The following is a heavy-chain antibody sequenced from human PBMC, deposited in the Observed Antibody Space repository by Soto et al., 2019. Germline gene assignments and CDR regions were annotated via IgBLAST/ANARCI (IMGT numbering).Heavy chain of an antibody. J-gene: IGHJ6*02. CDR1: GFTFSSYA. V-gene: IGHV3-30-3*01. Sequence: PGGSLRLSCAASGFTFSSYAMPWVLQALGNGLEWVAVISYDGSNKYYADSVKGRFTISRDNSKNTLYLQMNSLRAEDTAVYYCARDLSWNYGNSSYGMDVWGEATTVTVSS. D-gene: IGHD1-7*01. CDR2: ISYDGSNK. CDR3: ARDLSWNYGNSSYGMDV.